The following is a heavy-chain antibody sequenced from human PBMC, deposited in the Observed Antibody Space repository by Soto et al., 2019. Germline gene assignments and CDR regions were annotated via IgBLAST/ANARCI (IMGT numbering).Heavy chain of an antibody. CDR1: GVSIISFVDY. CDR3: ELQVGDTMTGFDS. V-gene: IGHV4-31*03. Sequence: SETLSLTCTFSGVSIISFVDYLSLIRQQPGKGLEWIGYIYYSVSTYYNPSLKSRVTISVDTSKNQFSLKLSSVTAADTAVYYCELQVGDTMTGFDSWGQGTLVTVSS. D-gene: IGHD1-26*01. J-gene: IGHJ4*02. CDR2: IYYSVST.